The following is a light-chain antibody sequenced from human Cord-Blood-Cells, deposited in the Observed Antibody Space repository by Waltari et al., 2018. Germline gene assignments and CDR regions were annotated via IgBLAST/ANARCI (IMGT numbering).Light chain of an antibody. V-gene: IGLV2-14*03. Sequence: QSALTQPASVSGSPGPSITISCTGTSSDVGGSDYVSWYQQHPGKAPKLMIYDVSTRPSGVSNRFSGSKSGNTASLTISGLQAEDEADYYCSSYTSSSTWVFGGGTKLTVL. J-gene: IGLJ3*02. CDR1: SSDVGGSDY. CDR3: SSYTSSSTWV. CDR2: DVS.